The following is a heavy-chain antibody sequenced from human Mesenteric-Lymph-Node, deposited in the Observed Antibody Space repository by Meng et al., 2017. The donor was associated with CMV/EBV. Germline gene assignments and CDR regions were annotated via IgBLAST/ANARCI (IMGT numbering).Heavy chain of an antibody. CDR3: ARLRMTTVTTEIDP. V-gene: IGHV4-59*11. J-gene: IGHJ5*02. CDR2: VYYSGSA. Sequence: SETLSLTCTVSGESMRSHYWTWIRQPPGKGLEWMGHVYYSGSATYSPSLRSRVTISVDMSKNQFSLKLSSVTAADTAVYYCARLRMTTVTTEIDPWGQGTLVTVSS. D-gene: IGHD4-17*01. CDR1: GESMRSHY.